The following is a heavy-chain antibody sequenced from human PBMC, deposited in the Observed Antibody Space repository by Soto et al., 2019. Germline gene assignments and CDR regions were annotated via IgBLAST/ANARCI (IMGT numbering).Heavy chain of an antibody. CDR2: IYYSGST. V-gene: IGHV4-59*12. CDR1: GGSISSYY. J-gene: IGHJ4*02. CDR3: AGDDWGPVHI. Sequence: PSETLSLTCTVSGGSISSYYWSWIRQPPGKGLEWIGYIYYSGSTNYNPSLKGRFTISRDNAKNCLYLQMSSLRVEDTGVYYCAGDDWGPVHIRGQGTPVTVSS. D-gene: IGHD2-21*01.